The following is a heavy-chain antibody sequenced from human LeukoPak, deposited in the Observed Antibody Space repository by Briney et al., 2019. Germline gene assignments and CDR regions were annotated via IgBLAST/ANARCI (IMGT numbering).Heavy chain of an antibody. CDR2: ISGSGDNT. J-gene: IGHJ6*01. CDR3: AKMKGHPLPKYYMDV. Sequence: PGGSLRLSCAAAGFTFSGFAMSWVRRTPGKGLEWVSGISGSGDNTLYADSVKGRFTISRDNSKNPLYLEMNSLRAEDTAIYYWAKMKGHPLPKYYMDVWGQGTTVTVSS. D-gene: IGHD1-26*01. V-gene: IGHV3-23*01. CDR1: GFTFSGFA.